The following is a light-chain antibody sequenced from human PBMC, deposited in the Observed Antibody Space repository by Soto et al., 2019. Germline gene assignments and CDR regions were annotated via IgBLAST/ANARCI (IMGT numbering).Light chain of an antibody. V-gene: IGLV1-40*01. CDR3: QSFDSSLSGSL. J-gene: IGLJ2*01. CDR1: SSNIGAGYD. CDR2: GNI. Sequence: QSVLTQPPSVSGAPGQRVTISCTGSSSNIGAGYDVHWYQQLPGTAPKLLIYGNINRPSGVPDRFSGSKSGTSASLAITGLQAEDEAYYYCQSFDSSLSGSLFGGGTKVTVL.